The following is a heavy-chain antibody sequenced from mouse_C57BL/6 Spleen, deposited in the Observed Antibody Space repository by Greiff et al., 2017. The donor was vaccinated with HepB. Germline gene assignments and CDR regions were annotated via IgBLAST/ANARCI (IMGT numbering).Heavy chain of an antibody. Sequence: GGGLVQPKGSLKLSCAASGFTFNTYAMHWVRQAPGKGLEWVARIRSKSSNYATYYADSVKDRFTISRDDSQSMLYLQMNNLKTEDKAMYYCVTTLDYYGSSYGYFDVWGTGTTVTVSS. CDR1: GFTFNTYA. V-gene: IGHV10-3*01. CDR2: IRSKSSNYAT. J-gene: IGHJ1*03. D-gene: IGHD1-1*01. CDR3: VTTLDYYGSSYGYFDV.